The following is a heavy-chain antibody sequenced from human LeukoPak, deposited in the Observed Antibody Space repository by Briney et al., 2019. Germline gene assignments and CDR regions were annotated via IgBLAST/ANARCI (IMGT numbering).Heavy chain of an antibody. CDR3: ARSTGDRFDP. Sequence: GGSLRLSCAASGLTVSSNYMSWVRQAPGKGLEWVSVIYSGATTYYADSVKGRFTISRDNSKNTLYLQMNSLRAEDTAVYYCARSTGDRFDPWGQGTLVTVSS. J-gene: IGHJ5*02. D-gene: IGHD7-27*01. CDR2: IYSGATT. CDR1: GLTVSSNY. V-gene: IGHV3-66*01.